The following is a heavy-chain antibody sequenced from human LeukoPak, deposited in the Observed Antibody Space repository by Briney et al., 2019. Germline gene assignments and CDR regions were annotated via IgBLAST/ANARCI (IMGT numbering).Heavy chain of an antibody. V-gene: IGHV4-34*01. J-gene: IGHJ5*02. D-gene: IGHD3-10*01. CDR2: INHSGST. CDR1: GGSISCGDYY. CDR3: ARGGRGNWFDP. Sequence: SQTLSLTCTVSGGSISCGDYYWSWIRQPPGKGLEWIGEINHSGSTNYNPSLKSRVTISVDTSKNQFSLKLSSVTAADTAVYYCARGGRGNWFDPWGQGTLVTVSS.